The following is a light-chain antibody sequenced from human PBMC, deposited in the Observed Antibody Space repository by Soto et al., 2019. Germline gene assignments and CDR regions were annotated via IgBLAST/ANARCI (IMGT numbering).Light chain of an antibody. CDR1: SSDVGSYNL. J-gene: IGLJ3*02. V-gene: IGLV2-23*02. Sequence: QSALTQPASVSGSPGQSITISCTGTSSDVGSYNLVSWYQQHPGKAHKLMIYDVSKRPSGVSNRFSGSKSGNTASLTISGLQAEDEADYYCCSYAGSSTFSWVFGGGTKLTVL. CDR3: CSYAGSSTFSWV. CDR2: DVS.